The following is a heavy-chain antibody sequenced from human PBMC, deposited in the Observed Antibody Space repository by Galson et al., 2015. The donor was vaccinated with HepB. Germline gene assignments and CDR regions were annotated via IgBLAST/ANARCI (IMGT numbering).Heavy chain of an antibody. CDR1: AFTVSSNY. V-gene: IGHV3-53*01. J-gene: IGHJ4*02. CDR3: ARGYSRSWYSGLGF. CDR2: IYSGGHP. D-gene: IGHD6-13*01. Sequence: SLRLSCAASAFTVSSNYMSWVRQAPGRGLECVSVIYSGGHPYYADSVRGRFIISRDNSKNTLYLKMNSLRVEDTAVYYCARGYSRSWYSGLGFWGQGTLVTVSS.